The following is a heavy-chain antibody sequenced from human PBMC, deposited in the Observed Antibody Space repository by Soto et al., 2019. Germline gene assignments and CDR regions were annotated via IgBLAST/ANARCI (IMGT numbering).Heavy chain of an antibody. V-gene: IGHV4-30-2*01. D-gene: IGHD6-13*01. CDR3: ASAHAGAHITAAVH. Sequence: TLSLTCAVSGSSISSGGYSWPWFRQPPGKGLEWIGYTYHSGSTHYNPSLKSRVTISVDRSKNQFSLKLGSVTAADTSVYYCASAHAGAHITAAVHWGQGTLVTVSS. J-gene: IGHJ4*02. CDR2: TYHSGST. CDR1: GSSISSGGYS.